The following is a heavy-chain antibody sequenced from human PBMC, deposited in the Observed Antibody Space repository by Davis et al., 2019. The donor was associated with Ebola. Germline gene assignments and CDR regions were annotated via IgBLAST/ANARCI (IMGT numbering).Heavy chain of an antibody. CDR2: TYYTSRWYN. J-gene: IGHJ4*02. D-gene: IGHD5-12*01. V-gene: IGHV6-1*01. CDR3: ARGWLRSGFDY. CDR1: GDSVSINSAG. Sequence: PSETLSLTCAISGDSVSINSAGWNWIRQSPSRGLEWLGRTYYTSRWYNDYAVSVRSRIIINPDTSKNQFSLQVNSVTPEDTAVYYCARGWLRSGFDYWGQGAPVTVSS.